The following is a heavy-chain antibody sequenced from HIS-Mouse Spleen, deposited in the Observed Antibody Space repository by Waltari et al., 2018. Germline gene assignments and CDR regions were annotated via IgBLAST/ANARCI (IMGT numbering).Heavy chain of an antibody. V-gene: IGHV4-39*07. D-gene: IGHD7-27*01. J-gene: IGHJ2*01. CDR2: IYYSGGT. Sequence: QLQLQESGPGLVKPSETLSLTCTVSGGSISSSSYYWGWIRQPPGKGLEWIGSIYYSGGTYYNPSLKSRVTISVDTSKNQFSLKLSSVTAEDTAVYYCARNLNWGDRYWYFDLWGRGTLVTVSS. CDR1: GGSISSSSYY. CDR3: ARNLNWGDRYWYFDL.